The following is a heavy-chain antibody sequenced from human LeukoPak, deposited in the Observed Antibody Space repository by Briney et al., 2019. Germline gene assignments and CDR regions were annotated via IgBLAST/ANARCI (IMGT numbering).Heavy chain of an antibody. CDR2: MNPNSGST. CDR3: ARSSYDFWSGYYTPVWFDP. D-gene: IGHD3-3*01. J-gene: IGHJ5*02. V-gene: IGHV1-8*01. Sequence: ASVKVSCKASGYTFTSYDINWVRQATGQGLEWMGWMNPNSGSTGYAQKFQGRVTMTRNTSISTAYMELSSLRSEDTAVYYCARSSYDFWSGYYTPVWFDPRGQGTLVTVSS. CDR1: GYTFTSYD.